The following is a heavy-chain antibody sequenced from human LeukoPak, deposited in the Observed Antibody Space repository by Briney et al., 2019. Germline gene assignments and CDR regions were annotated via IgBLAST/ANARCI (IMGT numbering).Heavy chain of an antibody. CDR2: IYTSGST. J-gene: IGHJ5*02. D-gene: IGHD3-10*01. CDR1: GGSMSSYY. V-gene: IGHV4-4*07. Sequence: SETLSLTCSVSGGSMSSYYWSWMRQPAGKGLEWIGRIYTSGSTNYNPSLKSRVTMSIDTSKNQFSLKLRSVTAADTAVYYCARTYYYGSGSFYTPWGQGTLVTVSS. CDR3: ARTYYYGSGSFYTP.